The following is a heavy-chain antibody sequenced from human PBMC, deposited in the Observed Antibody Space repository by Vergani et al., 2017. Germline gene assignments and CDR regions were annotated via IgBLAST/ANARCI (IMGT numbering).Heavy chain of an antibody. CDR3: ARALQSLYXPDY. Sequence: QVQLVQSGAEVKKPGASVKVSCKASGYTFTSYDMHWVRQAPGQRLEWMGWINAGNGNTKYSQKFQGRVTITRDTSASTAYMELSSLRSEDTAMYYCARALQSLYXPDYWGQGTLVTVSS. V-gene: IGHV1-3*01. CDR1: GYTFTSYD. D-gene: IGHD3-10*01. CDR2: INAGNGNT. J-gene: IGHJ4*02.